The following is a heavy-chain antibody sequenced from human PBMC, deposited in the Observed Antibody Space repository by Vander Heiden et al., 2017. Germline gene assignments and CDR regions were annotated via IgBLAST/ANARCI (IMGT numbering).Heavy chain of an antibody. V-gene: IGHV3-48*02. CDR3: ARAYCTNGVCYPDLFDY. CDR1: GFTFSSHS. CDR2: ISSSSSTI. Sequence: EVQLVESGGGLVQPGGSLRPSCAASGFTFSSHSMNWVRQAPGKGLEWVSYISSSSSTIYYADSVKGRFTISRDNAKNSLYLQMNSLRDEDTAVYYCARAYCTNGVCYPDLFDYWGQGTLVTVSS. J-gene: IGHJ4*02. D-gene: IGHD2-8*01.